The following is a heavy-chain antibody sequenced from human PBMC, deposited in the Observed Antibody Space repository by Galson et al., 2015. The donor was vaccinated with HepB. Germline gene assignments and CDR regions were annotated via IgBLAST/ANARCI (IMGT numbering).Heavy chain of an antibody. J-gene: IGHJ5*02. Sequence: ETLSLTCSVSGTSIGSHYWTWIRQPPGKGLEWIGYIDNTGGTYYNPSPRSRVTMSLHSSKNQFSLQLTSMTAADTAIYYCAGDRARRGWFYPWGQGTLVTVSS. CDR3: AGDRARRGWFYP. V-gene: IGHV4-59*11. CDR2: IDNTGGT. CDR1: GTSIGSHY.